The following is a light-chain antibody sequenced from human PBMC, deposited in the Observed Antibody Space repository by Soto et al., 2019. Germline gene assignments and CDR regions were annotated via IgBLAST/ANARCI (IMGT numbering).Light chain of an antibody. CDR3: QSYDSSLSAGV. CDR1: SPNIGTGYD. V-gene: IGLV1-40*01. CDR2: GNN. J-gene: IGLJ3*02. Sequence: QSVLTQPPSVSGAPGQRVTISCTGSSPNIGTGYDVHWYQQLPGTAPKLLIYGNNNRPSGVPDRVSGSKSGTSASLAITGLQAEDEADYYCQSYDSSLSAGVFGGGTKLTVL.